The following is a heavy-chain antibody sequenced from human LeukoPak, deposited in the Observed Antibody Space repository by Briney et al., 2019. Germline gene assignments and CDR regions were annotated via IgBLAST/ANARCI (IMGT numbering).Heavy chain of an antibody. CDR1: GYTFTSYD. CDR3: ARSSGYSSGWLPPDY. Sequence: ASVKVSCKASGYTFTSYDINWVRQATGQGLEWMGWMNPNSDNTGYAQKFQGRVTMTRNTSISTAYMELSSLRSEDTAVYYCARSSGYSSGWLPPDYWGQGTLVTVSS. CDR2: MNPNSDNT. V-gene: IGHV1-8*01. J-gene: IGHJ4*02. D-gene: IGHD6-19*01.